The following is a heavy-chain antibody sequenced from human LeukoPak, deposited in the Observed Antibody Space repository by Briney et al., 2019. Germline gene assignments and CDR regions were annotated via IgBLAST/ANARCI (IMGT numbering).Heavy chain of an antibody. D-gene: IGHD1-26*01. CDR1: GGTFSSYA. J-gene: IGHJ6*02. CDR3: ARGPTVGAAAYYYYGMDV. Sequence: GASVTVSFTASGGTFSSYAISWVRQAPGQGLEWMGGIIPIFGTANYAQKFQGRVTITADESTSTAYMELSSLRSEDTAVYYCARGPTVGAAAYYYYGMDVWGQGTTVTVSS. CDR2: IIPIFGTA. V-gene: IGHV1-69*13.